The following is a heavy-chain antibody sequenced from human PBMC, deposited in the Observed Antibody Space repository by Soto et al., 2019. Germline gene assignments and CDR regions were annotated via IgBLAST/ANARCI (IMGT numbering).Heavy chain of an antibody. CDR2: ISGSGGST. V-gene: IGHV3-23*01. D-gene: IGHD6-13*01. J-gene: IGHJ6*02. Sequence: GGSLRLSCAASGFTFRSYAMSWVRQAPGKGLEWVSAISGSGGSTYYADSVKGRFTISRDNSKNTLYLQMNSLRAEDTAVYYCAKALLYSSSLDYGMDVWGQGTTVTVSS. CDR1: GFTFRSYA. CDR3: AKALLYSSSLDYGMDV.